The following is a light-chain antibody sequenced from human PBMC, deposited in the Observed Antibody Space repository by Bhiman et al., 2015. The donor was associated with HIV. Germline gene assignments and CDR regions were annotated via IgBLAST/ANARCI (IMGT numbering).Light chain of an antibody. J-gene: IGLJ2*01. CDR3: QSYERSLGI. CDR2: EVT. CDR1: SSDIGRYNY. Sequence: QSALTQPPSASGSPGQSVIISCTGTSSDIGRYNYVSWSQQHPGKAPKIIIYEVTRRPSGVPDRFSGSKSGNTASLTVSGLQAEDEADYYCQSYERSLGIFGGGTKLTVL. V-gene: IGLV2-8*01.